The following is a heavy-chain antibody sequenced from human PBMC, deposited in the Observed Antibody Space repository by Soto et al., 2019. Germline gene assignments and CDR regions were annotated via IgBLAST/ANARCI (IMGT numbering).Heavy chain of an antibody. Sequence: QVQLVESGGGVVQPGRSLRLSCAASGFTFSSYGMHWVRQAPGKGLEWVAVMSYDGSKKFYADSVKGRFTISRDNSKNTLYLQMNSLRGEDTAVYYCTTDGDPRYYYYGMDVWGQGTTVTVSS. CDR2: MSYDGSKK. J-gene: IGHJ6*02. CDR3: TTDGDPRYYYYGMDV. CDR1: GFTFSSYG. D-gene: IGHD7-27*01. V-gene: IGHV3-30*03.